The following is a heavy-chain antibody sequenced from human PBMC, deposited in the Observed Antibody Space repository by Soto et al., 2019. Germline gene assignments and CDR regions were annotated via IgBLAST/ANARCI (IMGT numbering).Heavy chain of an antibody. CDR3: ASLSIAVAGTFDY. Sequence: SETLSLTCTVSGGSISSGDYYWSWIRQPPGKGLEWIGYIYYSGSTYYNPSLKSRVTISVDTSKNQFSLKLSSVTAADTAVYYCASLSIAVAGTFDYWGQGTLVTVSS. CDR2: IYYSGST. D-gene: IGHD6-19*01. CDR1: GGSISSGDYY. V-gene: IGHV4-30-4*01. J-gene: IGHJ4*02.